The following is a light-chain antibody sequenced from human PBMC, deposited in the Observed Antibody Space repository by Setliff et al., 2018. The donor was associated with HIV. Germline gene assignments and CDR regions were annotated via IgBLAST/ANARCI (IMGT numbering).Light chain of an antibody. CDR1: SNDVGGYNY. J-gene: IGLJ1*01. V-gene: IGLV2-11*01. Sequence: QSALTQPRSVSGSPGQSVTISCTGTSNDVGGYNYVSWYQQHPGKVPKLIIYDVTKRPSGVPDRFSGSKSGNSASLTISGLQSEDEADYYCCSYAGTYTYIFGTGTKVTVL. CDR3: CSYAGTYTYI. CDR2: DVT.